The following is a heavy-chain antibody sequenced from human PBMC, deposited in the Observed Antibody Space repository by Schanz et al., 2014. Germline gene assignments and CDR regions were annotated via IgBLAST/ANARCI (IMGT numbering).Heavy chain of an antibody. CDR1: GFTLSSYG. CDR2: ISSKGDMT. Sequence: EVQLLESGGGLVQPGGSLRLSCAASGFTLSSYGMHWVRQAPGKGLEYVSSISSKGDMTFYGNSVKGRFTISRDNSKNTLYLQLGSLSAEDTAVYFCARDNRYYLFDYWGQGALVTVSS. V-gene: IGHV3-64*01. J-gene: IGHJ4*02. D-gene: IGHD3-16*02. CDR3: ARDNRYYLFDY.